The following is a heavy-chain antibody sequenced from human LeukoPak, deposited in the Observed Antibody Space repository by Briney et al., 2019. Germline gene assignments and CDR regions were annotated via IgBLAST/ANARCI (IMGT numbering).Heavy chain of an antibody. J-gene: IGHJ4*02. D-gene: IGHD2-2*01. CDR2: ISGSGGGT. V-gene: IGHV3-23*01. CDR1: GFTFSSYA. CDR3: ARDPAGYCSSTSCYQYPDY. Sequence: GGSLRLSCAASGFTFSSYAMSWVRQAPGKGLEWVSAISGSGGGTYYADSVKGRFTISRDNSKNTLYLQMNSLRAEDTAVYYCARDPAGYCSSTSCYQYPDYWGQGTLVTVSS.